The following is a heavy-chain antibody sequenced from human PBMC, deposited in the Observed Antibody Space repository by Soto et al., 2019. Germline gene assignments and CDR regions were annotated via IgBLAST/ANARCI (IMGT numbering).Heavy chain of an antibody. CDR2: INWDGTSI. Sequence: PGGSLRLSCTASGFTFDHYGMSWVRQGPGKGLEWVATINWDGTSIGYADSVKGRFTISRDNAKNSLYLQMNSLRAEDTASYYCARDLSITAEPFDCWGQGTLVTVSS. CDR1: GFTFDHYG. J-gene: IGHJ4*02. V-gene: IGHV3-20*04. D-gene: IGHD3-10*01. CDR3: ARDLSITAEPFDC.